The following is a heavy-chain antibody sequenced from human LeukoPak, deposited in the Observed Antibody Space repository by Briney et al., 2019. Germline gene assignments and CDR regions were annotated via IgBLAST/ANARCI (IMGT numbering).Heavy chain of an antibody. Sequence: PGWPLRLSCAASGFTFRDYTMNWVRQSPGKGLQWVSYVSFGSSYISYADSLKGRFTISRDDAKSSVYLEMTSLRAEDTAVYYCARASTEYAVTDGFDTWGPGTLVTVSS. V-gene: IGHV3-21*01. CDR3: ARASTEYAVTDGFDT. CDR1: GFTFRDYT. J-gene: IGHJ5*02. CDR2: VSFGSSYI. D-gene: IGHD4-17*01.